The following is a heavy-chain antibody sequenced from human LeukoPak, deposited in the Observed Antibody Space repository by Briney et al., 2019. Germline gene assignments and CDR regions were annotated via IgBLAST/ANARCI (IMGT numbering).Heavy chain of an antibody. CDR2: IDPSDSYT. CDR1: GYSFTSYW. V-gene: IGHV5-10-1*01. CDR3: ARGLLWFGELSYYFDY. J-gene: IGHJ4*02. Sequence: GESLKISCKGSGYSFTSYWISWVRQMPGKGLEWMGRIDPSDSYTNYSPSFQGHVTISAEKSISTAYLQWSSLKASDTAMYYCARGLLWFGELSYYFDYWGQGTLVTVSS. D-gene: IGHD3-10*01.